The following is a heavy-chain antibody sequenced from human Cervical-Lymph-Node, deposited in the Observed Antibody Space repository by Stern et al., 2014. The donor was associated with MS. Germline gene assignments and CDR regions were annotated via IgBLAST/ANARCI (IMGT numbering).Heavy chain of an antibody. D-gene: IGHD3-3*01. CDR2: INTNTGIP. V-gene: IGHV7-4-1*01. Sequence: VQLVESGSELKEPGASVKVSCKASGYTFTNYAVNWVRQAPGQGLEWMGWINTNTGIPTYAQGFAGRFVFSLDTSVSSAFLQIGSLKAEDTAVYYCARPGLSSALKWWGQGTLVTVSS. CDR1: GYTFTNYA. J-gene: IGHJ4*02. CDR3: ARPGLSSALKW.